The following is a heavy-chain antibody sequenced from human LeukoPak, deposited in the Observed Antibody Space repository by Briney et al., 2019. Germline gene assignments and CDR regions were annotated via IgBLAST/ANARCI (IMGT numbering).Heavy chain of an antibody. V-gene: IGHV3-30*18. Sequence: GRSLRLSCAASGFTFSSCGMHWVRQAPGKGLEWVAVILSDGSDEYYADSVKGRFTISRDNSENALYLQMNSLRVEGTAVYFCAKGPSPFEYWGQGTLVTVSS. CDR2: ILSDGSDE. CDR3: AKGPSPFEY. CDR1: GFTFSSCG. J-gene: IGHJ4*02.